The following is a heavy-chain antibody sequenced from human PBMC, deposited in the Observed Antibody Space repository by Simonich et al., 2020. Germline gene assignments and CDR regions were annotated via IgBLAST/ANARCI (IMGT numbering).Heavy chain of an antibody. D-gene: IGHD6-13*01. Sequence: QLQLQESGPGLVKPSETLSLTCTVSGGSISSSSYYWGWFRQPPGKGLEWIGSICYSGGTFYNPSIKSRVTISVDTSKNQFSLKLSSVTAADTAVYYCARHAGFAFDIWGQGTMVTVSS. CDR2: ICYSGGT. J-gene: IGHJ3*02. CDR1: GGSISSSSYY. CDR3: ARHAGFAFDI. V-gene: IGHV4-39*01.